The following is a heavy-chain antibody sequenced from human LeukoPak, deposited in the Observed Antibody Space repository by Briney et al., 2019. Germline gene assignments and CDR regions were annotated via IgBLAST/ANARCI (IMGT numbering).Heavy chain of an antibody. Sequence: SETLSLTCTVAGGSISSYYWSWIRQPPGKGLEWIGYIYYSGSTNYNPSLKSRVTISVDTSKNQFSLKLSSVTAADTAVYYCAREDRYSSGIGGDYWGQGTLVTVSS. D-gene: IGHD6-19*01. V-gene: IGHV4-59*01. J-gene: IGHJ4*02. CDR2: IYYSGST. CDR3: AREDRYSSGIGGDY. CDR1: GGSISSYY.